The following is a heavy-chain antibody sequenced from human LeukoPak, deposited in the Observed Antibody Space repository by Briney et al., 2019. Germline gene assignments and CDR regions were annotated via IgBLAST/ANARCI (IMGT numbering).Heavy chain of an antibody. CDR1: GYTFTGYY. Sequence: ASVNVSCKASGYTFTGYYMHWVRQAPGQGLEWMGWINPNSGGTNYAQKFQGRVTMTRDTSISTAYMELSRLRSDDTAVYYCARRIGEYSSGWYDWFDPWGQGTLVTVSS. CDR3: ARRIGEYSSGWYDWFDP. D-gene: IGHD6-19*01. CDR2: INPNSGGT. V-gene: IGHV1-2*02. J-gene: IGHJ5*02.